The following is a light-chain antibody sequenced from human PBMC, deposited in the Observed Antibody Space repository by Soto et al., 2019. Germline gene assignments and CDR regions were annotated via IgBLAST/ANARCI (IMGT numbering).Light chain of an antibody. J-gene: IGLJ2*01. Sequence: QSALTQPASVSGSPGQSITISCTGTSSDVGTYRYVSWYQQYTGKVPKLIIYEVSNRPSGVSSRFSGSKSGNTASLTISGLQADDEADYYCSSFTTSTTLVFGGGTKLTVL. CDR1: SSDVGTYRY. CDR2: EVS. CDR3: SSFTTSTTLV. V-gene: IGLV2-14*01.